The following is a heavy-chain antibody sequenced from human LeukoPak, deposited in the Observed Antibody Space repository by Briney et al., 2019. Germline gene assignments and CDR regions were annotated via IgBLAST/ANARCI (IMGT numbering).Heavy chain of an antibody. CDR3: ARVGTGYSSGPVDY. CDR1: GGSISSYY. D-gene: IGHD6-19*01. V-gene: IGHV4-4*07. Sequence: SETLSLTCTVSGGSISSYYWSWVRQPAGKGLEWIGRIYTSGSTNYNPPLKSRVTMSVDTSKNQFSLKLSSVTAADTAVYYCARVGTGYSSGPVDYWGQGTLVTVSS. CDR2: IYTSGST. J-gene: IGHJ4*02.